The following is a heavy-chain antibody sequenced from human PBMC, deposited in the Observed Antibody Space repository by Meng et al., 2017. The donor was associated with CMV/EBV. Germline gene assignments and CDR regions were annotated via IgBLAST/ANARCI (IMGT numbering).Heavy chain of an antibody. CDR1: GFTFSDST. CDR3: VAPSCSSTNCYAADF. J-gene: IGHJ4*02. V-gene: IGHV3-73*01. Sequence: GESLKISCAASGFTFSDSTMHWVRQASGKGLEWVVHIRNKANNYATAYVAAVKGRFTISRDDSSSTTYIQLSSVKADDTAVYDCVAPSCSSTNCYAADFWGQGTLVTVSS. CDR2: IRNKANNYAT. D-gene: IGHD2-2*01.